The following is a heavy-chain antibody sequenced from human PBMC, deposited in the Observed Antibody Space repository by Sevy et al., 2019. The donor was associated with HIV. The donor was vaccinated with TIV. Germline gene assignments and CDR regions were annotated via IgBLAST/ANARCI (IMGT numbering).Heavy chain of an antibody. Sequence: GGSLRLSCAASTFSVTDNYMSWVRQAPGKGLEWVSTIYSGGSTFYADSVKGRFTISRDNCKNTLYLQMNSQRAEDTAVYYCARDRYYDASGYYYYYYGLDVWGQGTTVTVSS. CDR1: TFSVTDNY. V-gene: IGHV3-66*01. D-gene: IGHD3-22*01. J-gene: IGHJ6*02. CDR2: IYSGGST. CDR3: ARDRYYDASGYYYYYYGLDV.